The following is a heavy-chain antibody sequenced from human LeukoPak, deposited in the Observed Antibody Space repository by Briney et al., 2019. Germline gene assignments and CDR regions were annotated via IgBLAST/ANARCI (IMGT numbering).Heavy chain of an antibody. CDR2: IYYSGST. J-gene: IGHJ4*02. D-gene: IGHD4-11*01. Sequence: SETLSLTCTVSGGSISSYYWSWIRQPPGKGLEWIGYIYYSGSTNYKPSLKSRVTISVDTSKNQFSLKLSSVTAADTAVYYCARSSYSNYLNYWGQGTLVTVSS. V-gene: IGHV4-59*01. CDR1: GGSISSYY. CDR3: ARSSYSNYLNY.